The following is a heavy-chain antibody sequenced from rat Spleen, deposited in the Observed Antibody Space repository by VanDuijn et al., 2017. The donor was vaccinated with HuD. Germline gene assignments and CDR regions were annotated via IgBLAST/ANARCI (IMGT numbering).Heavy chain of an antibody. CDR3: ARRHYGYTDYFDY. D-gene: IGHD1-9*01. Sequence: EVKLVESGGGLVQPGRSLRLSCAASGFTFNDYWMGWVRQAPTKGLEWVATISYDGSSTYYRDSVKGRFTISRDNAKSTLSLQMDSLRSEDTATYYCARRHYGYTDYFDYWGQGVMVTVSS. CDR1: GFTFNDYW. CDR2: ISYDGSST. V-gene: IGHV5-29*01. J-gene: IGHJ2*01.